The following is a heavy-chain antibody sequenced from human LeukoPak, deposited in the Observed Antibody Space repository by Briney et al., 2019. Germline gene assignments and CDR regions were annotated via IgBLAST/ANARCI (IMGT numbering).Heavy chain of an antibody. J-gene: IGHJ4*02. D-gene: IGHD6-13*01. Sequence: SQTLSLTCTVSGGSISSGDYYWSWIRQPPGKGLEWIGYIYYSGSTYYNPSLKSRVTISVDTSKNQFSLKLSSVTAADTAVYYCARGGAIAAAGFDYWGQGTLVTVSS. CDR3: ARGGAIAAAGFDY. CDR1: GGSISSGDYY. CDR2: IYYSGST. V-gene: IGHV4-30-4*08.